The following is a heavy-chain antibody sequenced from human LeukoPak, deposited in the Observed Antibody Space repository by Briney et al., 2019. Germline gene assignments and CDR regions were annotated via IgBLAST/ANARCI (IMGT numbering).Heavy chain of an antibody. Sequence: GGSLRLSCAASGFTFSNAWMSWVRQAPGKGLEGVGRIKSKTDGGTTDYAAPVKGRFTISRDDSKNTLYLQMNSLKTEDTAVYYCTTASPWYCSGGSCYDFDYWGQGTLVTVSS. CDR1: GFTFSNAW. J-gene: IGHJ4*02. CDR2: IKSKTDGGTT. V-gene: IGHV3-15*01. D-gene: IGHD2-15*01. CDR3: TTASPWYCSGGSCYDFDY.